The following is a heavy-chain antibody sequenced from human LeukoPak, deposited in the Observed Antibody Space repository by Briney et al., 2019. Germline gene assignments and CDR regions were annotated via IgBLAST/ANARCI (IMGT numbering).Heavy chain of an antibody. CDR1: GFTFSSYA. Sequence: PGGSLRLSCAASGFTFSSYAMSWVRQAPGKGLEWVSAISGSGGSTYYADSVKGRFTISRDNPKNTLYLQMNSLRAEDTAVYFCAKAVVPAASSWFDPWGQGTLVTVSS. J-gene: IGHJ5*02. V-gene: IGHV3-23*01. D-gene: IGHD2-2*01. CDR2: ISGSGGST. CDR3: AKAVVPAASSWFDP.